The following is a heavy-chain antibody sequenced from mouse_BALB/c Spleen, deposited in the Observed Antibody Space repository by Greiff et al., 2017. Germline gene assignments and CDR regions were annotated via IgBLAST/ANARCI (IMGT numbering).Heavy chain of an antibody. CDR3: ARIYYGSSYWYFDV. V-gene: IGHV1-18*01. CDR2: INPNNGGT. J-gene: IGHJ1*01. Sequence: EVQLHQSGPELVKPGASVKIPCKASGYTFTDYNMDWVKQSHGKSLEWIGDINPNNGGTIYNQKFKGKATLTVDKSSSTAYMKLRSLTSEDTAVYYCARIYYGSSYWYFDVWGAGTTVTVSS. CDR1: GYTFTDYN. D-gene: IGHD1-1*01.